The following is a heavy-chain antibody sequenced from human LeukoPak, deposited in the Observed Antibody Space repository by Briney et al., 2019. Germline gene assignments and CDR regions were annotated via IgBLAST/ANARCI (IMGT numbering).Heavy chain of an antibody. Sequence: GGSLRLSCAASGFTFSSYWMHWVRQAPGKGLVWVSRINTDGSSTSYADSVKGRFTISRDNAKNTLYLQMNSLRAEDTAVYYCAAQPGYYDFWSGYYTGWFDPWGQGALVTVSS. V-gene: IGHV3-74*01. D-gene: IGHD3-3*01. J-gene: IGHJ5*02. CDR3: AAQPGYYDFWSGYYTGWFDP. CDR2: INTDGSST. CDR1: GFTFSSYW.